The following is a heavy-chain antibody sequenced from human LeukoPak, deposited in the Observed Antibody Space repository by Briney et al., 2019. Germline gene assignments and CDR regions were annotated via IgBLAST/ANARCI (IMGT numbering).Heavy chain of an antibody. CDR1: GFTFSNAW. V-gene: IGHV3-15*01. D-gene: IGHD6-13*01. CDR2: IKSKTGGGTT. CDR3: TTDEVAAAGTVY. Sequence: PGGSLRLSCAASGFTFSNAWMSWVRQAPGKGLEWVGRIKSKTGGGTTDYAAPVKGRFTISRDDSKNTLYLQMNSLKTEDTAVYYCTTDEVAAAGTVYWGQGTLVTVSS. J-gene: IGHJ4*02.